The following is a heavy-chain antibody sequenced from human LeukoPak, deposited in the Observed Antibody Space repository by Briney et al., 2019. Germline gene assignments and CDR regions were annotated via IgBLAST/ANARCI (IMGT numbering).Heavy chain of an antibody. CDR3: ANPRRWSDAFDI. CDR2: IRYDGSNK. Sequence: PGGSLRLSCAASGFTFSSYGMHWVRQAPGKGLEWVAFIRYDGSNKYYADSVKGRFTISRDNSKNTLYLQMNSLRAEDTAVYYCANPRRWSDAFDIWGQGTMVTVSS. D-gene: IGHD4-23*01. V-gene: IGHV3-30*02. J-gene: IGHJ3*02. CDR1: GFTFSSYG.